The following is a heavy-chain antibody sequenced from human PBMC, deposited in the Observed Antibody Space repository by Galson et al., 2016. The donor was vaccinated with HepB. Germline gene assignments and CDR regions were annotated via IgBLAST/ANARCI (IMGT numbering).Heavy chain of an antibody. J-gene: IGHJ4*02. D-gene: IGHD1-1*01. CDR1: GVNFNGFG. Sequence: SLRLSCAASGVNFNGFGFNWVRQAPGKGLEWVASISTRRTTYYSDSMQGRFTISRDNSNNTLYLQMNGLRAEDTAVYYCAKERLVRRIFDHWGQGTLLTVSS. CDR3: AKERLVRRIFDH. CDR2: ISTRRTT. V-gene: IGHV3-23*01.